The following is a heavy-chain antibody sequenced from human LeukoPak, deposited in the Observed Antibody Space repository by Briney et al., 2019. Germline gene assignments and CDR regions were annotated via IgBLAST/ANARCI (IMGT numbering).Heavy chain of an antibody. J-gene: IGHJ4*02. V-gene: IGHV3-15*01. D-gene: IGHD3-22*01. CDR1: GFTFSNAW. CDR3: TTEVVCYDSSGCKDY. Sequence: PGGSLRLSCAASGFTFSNAWMSWVRQAPGKGLEWVGRIKSKTDGGTTDYAAPVKGRFTISRDDSKNTLYLQMNSLKTEDTAVYYCTTEVVCYDSSGCKDYWGQGTLVTVSS. CDR2: IKSKTDGGTT.